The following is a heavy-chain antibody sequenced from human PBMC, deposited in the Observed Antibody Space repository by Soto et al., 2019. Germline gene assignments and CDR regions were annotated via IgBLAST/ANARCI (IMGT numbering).Heavy chain of an antibody. J-gene: IGHJ4*02. CDR3: ARGKNSFDF. Sequence: LRLSCAASGFTFSDYYMDWVRQAPGKALEWVGRVRHKANSYTTEYAASVKGRFTISRDDSANSLYLQTNSLHTEDTAVYYCARGKNSFDFWGQGTLVTVSS. CDR1: GFTFSDYY. V-gene: IGHV3-72*01. CDR2: VRHKANSYTT.